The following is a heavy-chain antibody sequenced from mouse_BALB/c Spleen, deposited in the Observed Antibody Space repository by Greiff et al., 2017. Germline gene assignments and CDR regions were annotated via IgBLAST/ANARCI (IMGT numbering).Heavy chain of an antibody. D-gene: IGHD2-4*01. V-gene: IGHV2-9*02. J-gene: IGHJ3*01. CDR1: GFSLTSYG. Sequence: VKLMESGPGLVAPSQSLSITCTVSGFSLTSYGVHWVRQPPGKGLEWLGVIWAGGSTNYNSALMSRLSISKDNSKSQVFLKMNSLQTDDTAMYYCGAYYDYAWFAYWGQGTLVTVSA. CDR2: IWAGGST. CDR3: GAYYDYAWFAY.